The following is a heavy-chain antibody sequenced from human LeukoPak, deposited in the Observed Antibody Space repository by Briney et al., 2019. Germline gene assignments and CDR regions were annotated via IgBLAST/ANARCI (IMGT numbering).Heavy chain of an antibody. J-gene: IGHJ4*02. CDR2: IYYGGST. CDR1: AGSISSGDYY. Sequence: SETLSLTCTVSAGSISSGDYYLSWIRQPPGKGLEWIGYIYYGGSTYYNPSLKSRVTISVDTSKNQFSLKLSSVTAADTAVYYCARDRGPLDYWGQGTLVTVSS. CDR3: ARDRGPLDY. V-gene: IGHV4-30-4*01.